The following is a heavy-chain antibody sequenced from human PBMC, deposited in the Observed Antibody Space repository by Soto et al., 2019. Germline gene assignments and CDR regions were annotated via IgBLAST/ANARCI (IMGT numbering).Heavy chain of an antibody. V-gene: IGHV3-30*18. Sequence: GESLKISCAASGFTFSSYGMHWVRQAPGKGLEWVAVISYDGSNKYYADSVKGRFTISRDNSKNTLYLQMNSLRAEDTAVYYCAKDQGLYSGYGYYYYYNYMDVWGKGTTVTVSS. CDR2: ISYDGSNK. CDR1: GFTFSSYG. D-gene: IGHD5-12*01. CDR3: AKDQGLYSGYGYYYYYNYMDV. J-gene: IGHJ6*03.